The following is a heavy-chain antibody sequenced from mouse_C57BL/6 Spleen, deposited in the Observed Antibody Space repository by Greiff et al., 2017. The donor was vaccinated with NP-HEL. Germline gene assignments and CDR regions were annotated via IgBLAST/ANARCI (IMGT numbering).Heavy chain of an antibody. Sequence: QVQLQQSGAELARPGASVKLSCKASGYTFTSYGISWVKQRTGQGLEWIGEIYPRSGNTYYNEKFKGKATLTADKSSSTAYMELRSLTSEDSAVYFCARRRATVGATDYAMDYWGQGTSVTVSS. CDR1: GYTFTSYG. CDR3: ARRRATVGATDYAMDY. V-gene: IGHV1-81*01. D-gene: IGHD1-1*01. CDR2: IYPRSGNT. J-gene: IGHJ4*01.